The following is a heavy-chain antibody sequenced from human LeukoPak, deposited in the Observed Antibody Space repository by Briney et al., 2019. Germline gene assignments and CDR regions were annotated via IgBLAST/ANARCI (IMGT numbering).Heavy chain of an antibody. CDR3: AGLFATVTTADAFDI. CDR2: IYYSGST. Sequence: SQILSLTCTVSGGSISSGGYYWSWIRQHPGKGLEWIGYIYYSGSTYYNPSLKSRVTISVDTSKNQFSLKLSSVTAADTAVYYCAGLFATVTTADAFDIWGQGTMVTVSS. CDR1: GGSISSGGYY. D-gene: IGHD4-17*01. J-gene: IGHJ3*02. V-gene: IGHV4-31*03.